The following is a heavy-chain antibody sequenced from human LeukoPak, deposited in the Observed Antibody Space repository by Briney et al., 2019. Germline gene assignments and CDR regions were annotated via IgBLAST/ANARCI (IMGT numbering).Heavy chain of an antibody. Sequence: GGSLRLSCAASGFTFSSYSMNWVRQAPGKGLEWVSSISSSSSYIYYADSVKGRFTISRDNSKNTLYLQMNSLRAEDTAVYYCARVRKPNYDSSGYYSPYFDYWGQGTLVTVSS. CDR3: ARVRKPNYDSSGYYSPYFDY. V-gene: IGHV3-21*01. CDR1: GFTFSSYS. CDR2: ISSSSSYI. D-gene: IGHD3-22*01. J-gene: IGHJ4*02.